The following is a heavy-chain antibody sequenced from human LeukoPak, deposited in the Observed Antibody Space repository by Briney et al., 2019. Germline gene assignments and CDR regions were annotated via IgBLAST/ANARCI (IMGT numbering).Heavy chain of an antibody. J-gene: IGHJ5*02. CDR2: IYHSGST. V-gene: IGHV4-38-2*01. CDR3: ARADIANFGELLLRWFDP. Sequence: SETLSLTCVVSGYSISSGYYWGWIRQPPGQGLEWIGNIYHSGSTFYSPSLKSRVTIAVDTSKNQFSLKLSSVTAADTAVYYCARADIANFGELLLRWFDPWGQGTLVTVSS. CDR1: GYSISSGYY. D-gene: IGHD3-10*01.